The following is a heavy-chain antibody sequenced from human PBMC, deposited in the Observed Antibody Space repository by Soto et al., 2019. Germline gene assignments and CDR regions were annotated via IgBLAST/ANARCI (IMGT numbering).Heavy chain of an antibody. CDR3: ARGHLPGGNTFYYDY. CDR1: GGSFSGNY. CDR2: ISHSGSGT. D-gene: IGHD2-15*01. J-gene: IGHJ4*02. V-gene: IGHV4-34*01. Sequence: QVQLQQWGAGLLKPSETLTLTCTVYGGSFSGNYWSWIRQPPGMGLEWIGEISHSGSGTNYNPSLKSRVTISVDTSKNQISLKLSSGTAADTAMYYCARGHLPGGNTFYYDYWGQGTLVSVSS.